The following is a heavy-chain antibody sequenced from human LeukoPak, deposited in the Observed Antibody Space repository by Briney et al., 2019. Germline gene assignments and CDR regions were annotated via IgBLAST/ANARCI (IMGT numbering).Heavy chain of an antibody. D-gene: IGHD2-15*01. Sequence: SVKVSCKASGGTFSSYAISWVRQAPGQGLEWMGRIIPIFGIANYAQKFQGRVTITADKSTSTAYMELSSLRSEDTAVYYCARADCSCGSCTGSFDYWGQGTLVTVSS. J-gene: IGHJ4*02. CDR1: GGTFSSYA. V-gene: IGHV1-69*04. CDR2: IIPIFGIA. CDR3: ARADCSCGSCTGSFDY.